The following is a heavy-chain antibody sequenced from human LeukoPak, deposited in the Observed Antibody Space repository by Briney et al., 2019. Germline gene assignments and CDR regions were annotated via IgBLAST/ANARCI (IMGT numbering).Heavy chain of an antibody. CDR3: ARLLRVGYCSTTTCNWFDP. J-gene: IGHJ5*02. V-gene: IGHV4-38-2*02. D-gene: IGHD2-2*03. Sequence: SETLSLTCTVSGYSISSGYYWGWIRQPPGKGLEWIGSIYHSGSTYYSPSLKSRVTISVDTSKNQFSLKLSSVTAADTAVYYCARLLRVGYCSTTTCNWFDPWGQGTLVTVSS. CDR2: IYHSGST. CDR1: GYSISSGYY.